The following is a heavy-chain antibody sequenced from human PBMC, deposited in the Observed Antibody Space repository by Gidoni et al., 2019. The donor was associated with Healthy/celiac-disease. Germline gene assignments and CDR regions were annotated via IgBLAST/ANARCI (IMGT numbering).Heavy chain of an antibody. J-gene: IGHJ4*02. D-gene: IGHD3-3*01. Sequence: PPLQESGAGLVKPSETLSLTCTVFGGSFSSSRNYWGRIGLPPGKGLEWIGRIYYSGRPYYIPSLNSRVTISVDTSRYQFSLELGSVTAAETAVYYCARWGPTIFGVVSPGARHYFDYWGQGTLVTVSS. CDR3: ARWGPTIFGVVSPGARHYFDY. V-gene: IGHV4-39*01. CDR1: GGSFSSSRNY. CDR2: IYYSGRP.